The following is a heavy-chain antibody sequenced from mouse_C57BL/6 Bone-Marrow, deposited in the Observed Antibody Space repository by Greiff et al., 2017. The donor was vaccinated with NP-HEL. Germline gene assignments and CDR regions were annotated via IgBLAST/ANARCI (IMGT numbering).Heavy chain of an antibody. V-gene: IGHV2-5*01. CDR3: APLITTVVADY. CDR1: GFSLTSYG. D-gene: IGHD1-1*01. CDR2: IWRGGST. Sequence: QVQLQQSGPGLVQPSQSLSITCTVSGFSLTSYGVHWVRQSPGKGLEWLGVIWRGGSTDYNAAFMSRLGITKDNSKSQVFFKMNSLQADDTAIYYCAPLITTVVADYWGQGTTLTVSS. J-gene: IGHJ2*01.